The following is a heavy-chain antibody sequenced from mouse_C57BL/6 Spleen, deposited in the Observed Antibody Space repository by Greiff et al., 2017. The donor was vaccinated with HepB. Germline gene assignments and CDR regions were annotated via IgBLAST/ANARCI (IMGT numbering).Heavy chain of an antibody. CDR3: ARDGYYPYYAMDY. D-gene: IGHD2-3*01. CDR1: GFTFSDFY. V-gene: IGHV7-1*01. J-gene: IGHJ4*01. Sequence: EVQLVESGGGLVQSGRSLRLSCATSGFTFSDFYMEWVRQAPGKGLEWIAASRNKANDYTTEYSASVKGRFIVSRDTSQSILYLQMNALRAEDTAIYYCARDGYYPYYAMDYWGQGTSVTVSS. CDR2: SRNKANDYTT.